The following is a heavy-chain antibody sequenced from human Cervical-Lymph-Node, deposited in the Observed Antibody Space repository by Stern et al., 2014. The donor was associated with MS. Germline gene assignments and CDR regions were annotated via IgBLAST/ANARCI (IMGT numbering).Heavy chain of an antibody. Sequence: MQLVESGPGLVQPSQTLSLTCTVSGGSISSDNYYWSWIRQHPGKGLEWIGYIYYSGSTHYNPSLKSRVTISLDTSKNQFSLKLSSVTAADTAVYYCARSKYGDYYTLDSWGQGTLVTVSS. J-gene: IGHJ4*02. CDR1: GGSISSDNYY. CDR3: ARSKYGDYYTLDS. V-gene: IGHV4-31*03. D-gene: IGHD4-17*01. CDR2: IYYSGST.